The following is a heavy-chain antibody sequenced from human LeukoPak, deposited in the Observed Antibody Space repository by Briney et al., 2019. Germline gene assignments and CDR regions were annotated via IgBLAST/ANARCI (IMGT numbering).Heavy chain of an antibody. CDR1: GYSISSGYY. CDR3: ARVYGGYDFNYYYYYMDV. CDR2: IYPRGST. V-gene: IGHV4-38-2*02. Sequence: SETLSLTCTVSGYSISSGYYWGWIRQPPGKGLEWIGRIYPRGSTLYNPSLKSRVTLSVDTSKNQFSLRLTSVTAADTAVYYCARVYGGYDFNYYYYYMDVWGKGTTVTISS. D-gene: IGHD5-12*01. J-gene: IGHJ6*03.